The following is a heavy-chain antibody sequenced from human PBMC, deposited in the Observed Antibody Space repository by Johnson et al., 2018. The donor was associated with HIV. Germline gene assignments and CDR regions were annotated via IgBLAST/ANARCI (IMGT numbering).Heavy chain of an antibody. CDR1: GFTFSNAW. CDR2: IKSKTDGGTT. V-gene: IGHV3-15*01. CDR3: FIAPDAFDI. D-gene: IGHD6-13*01. J-gene: IGHJ3*02. Sequence: VQLVESGGGLVKPGGSLRLSCVASGFTFSNAWMSWVRQAPGKGLEWIGHIKSKTDGGTTDYAAPVKGRFTISRDDSKNTLYLQMNSLRAEDTAVYYCFIAPDAFDIWGQGTMVTVSS.